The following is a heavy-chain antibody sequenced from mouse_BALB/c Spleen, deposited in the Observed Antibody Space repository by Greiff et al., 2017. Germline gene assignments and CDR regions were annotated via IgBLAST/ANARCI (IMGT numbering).Heavy chain of an antibody. J-gene: IGHJ3*01. D-gene: IGHD4-1*02. CDR3: ARPTAWFAY. V-gene: IGHV1S81*02. CDR2: INPSNGRT. CDR1: GYTFTSYW. Sequence: QVQLQQSGAELVKPGASVKLSCKASGYTFTSYWMHWVKQRPGQGLEWIGEINPSNGRTNYNEKFKSKATLTVDKSSSTAYMQLSSLTSEDSAVYYCARPTAWFAYWGQGTLVTVSA.